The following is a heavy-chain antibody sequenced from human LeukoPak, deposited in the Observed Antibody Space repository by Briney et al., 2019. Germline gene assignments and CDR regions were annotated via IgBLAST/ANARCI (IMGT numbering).Heavy chain of an antibody. CDR1: GGSISSYY. V-gene: IGHV4-4*07. CDR2: IYTSGST. CDR3: ARYCSSTSCYTSPDAFDI. D-gene: IGHD2-2*02. J-gene: IGHJ3*02. Sequence: PSETLSLTCTVSGGSISSYYWSWIRRPAGKGLEWIGRIYTSGSTNYNPSLKSRVTMSVDTSKNQFSLKLSSVTAADTAVYYCARYCSSTSCYTSPDAFDIWGQGTMVTVSS.